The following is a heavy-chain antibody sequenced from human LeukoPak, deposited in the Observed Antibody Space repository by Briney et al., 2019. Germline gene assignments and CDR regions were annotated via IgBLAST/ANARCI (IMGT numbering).Heavy chain of an antibody. D-gene: IGHD3-3*01. CDR2: ISGSGSTI. V-gene: IGHV3-48*03. Sequence: PGGSLRLSRAASGFTFSSYEMNCVRQAPGKGLEWVSYISGSGSTIYYADFVKGRFTISRDNAKNSLYLQMNSLRAEDTAVYYCARDRYDFWSGYLGYGMDVWGQGTTVTVSS. CDR1: GFTFSSYE. CDR3: ARDRYDFWSGYLGYGMDV. J-gene: IGHJ6*02.